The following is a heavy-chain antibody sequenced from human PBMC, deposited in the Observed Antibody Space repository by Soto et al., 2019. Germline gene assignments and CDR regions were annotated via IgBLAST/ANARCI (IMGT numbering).Heavy chain of an antibody. J-gene: IGHJ4*02. CDR2: ISSSSSYI. Sequence: ESGGGLVKPGGSLRLSCAASGFTFSSYSMNWVRQAPGKGLEWVSSISSSSSYIYYPDSVKGRFTISRDNAKNSLYLQMNSLRAEDTALYYCARDVGPTVAAGFDYWGQGTLVTVSS. CDR3: ARDVGPTVAAGFDY. V-gene: IGHV3-21*01. D-gene: IGHD4-17*01. CDR1: GFTFSSYS.